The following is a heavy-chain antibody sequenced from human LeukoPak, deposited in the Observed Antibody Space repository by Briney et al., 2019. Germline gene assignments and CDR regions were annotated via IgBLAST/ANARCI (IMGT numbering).Heavy chain of an antibody. CDR1: GFTFSSYA. J-gene: IGHJ3*02. V-gene: IGHV3-23*01. CDR3: AKTRLEYSSSSAAFDI. Sequence: GGSLRLSCAASGFTFSSYAMSWVRQAPGKGLEWVSAISGSGGSTYYADSVKGRFTISRDNSKNTLYLQMNSLRAEDTAVYYCAKTRLEYSSSSAAFDIWGQGTMVTVSS. CDR2: ISGSGGST. D-gene: IGHD6-6*01.